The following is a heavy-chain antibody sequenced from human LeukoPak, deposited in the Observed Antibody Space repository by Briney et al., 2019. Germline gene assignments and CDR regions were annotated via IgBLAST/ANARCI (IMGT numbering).Heavy chain of an antibody. CDR3: ARALTGEELEVDY. V-gene: IGHV1-2*02. CDR2: INPNSGGT. Sequence: ASVKVSCRASGYTFTGYYMHWVRQAPGQGLEWMGWINPNSGGTNYAQKFQGRVTMTRDTSISTAYMELSRLRSDDTAVYYCARALTGEELEVDYWGQGTLVTVSS. J-gene: IGHJ4*02. CDR1: GYTFTGYY. D-gene: IGHD1-26*01.